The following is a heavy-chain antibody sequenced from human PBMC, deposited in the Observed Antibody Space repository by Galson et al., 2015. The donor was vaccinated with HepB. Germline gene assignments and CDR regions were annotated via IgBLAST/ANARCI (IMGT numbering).Heavy chain of an antibody. Sequence: SVKVSCKASGYTFTSYGISWVRQAPGQGLEWMGWISAYNGNTNYAQKLQGRVTMTTDTSTSIAYMELRSLRSDDTAVYYCARYSNYDYYYYMDVWGKGTTVTVSS. CDR2: ISAYNGNT. CDR3: ARYSNYDYYYYMDV. V-gene: IGHV1-18*01. CDR1: GYTFTSYG. D-gene: IGHD4-11*01. J-gene: IGHJ6*03.